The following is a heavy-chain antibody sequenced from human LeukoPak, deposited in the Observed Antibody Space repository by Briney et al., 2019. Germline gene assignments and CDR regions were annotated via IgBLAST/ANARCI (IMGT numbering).Heavy chain of an antibody. CDR2: IYHSGST. CDR1: GASITNGYY. D-gene: IGHD2/OR15-2a*01. CDR3: ARFEYRNRVSCYGWLDP. Sequence: SETLSLTCTVSGASITNGYYWGRIRQSPGKGLEWIGSIYHSGSTYRNPSLQSRVSMSADTSNNQFSLTLSSVTGPDTAVYYCARFEYRNRVSCYGWLDPWGQGTVVTVSS. V-gene: IGHV4-38-2*02. J-gene: IGHJ5*02.